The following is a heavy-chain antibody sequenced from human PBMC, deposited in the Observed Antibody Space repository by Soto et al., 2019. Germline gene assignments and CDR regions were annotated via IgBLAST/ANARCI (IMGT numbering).Heavy chain of an antibody. J-gene: IGHJ4*02. CDR3: ARQLTLVIAAEIDY. V-gene: IGHV4-39*01. Sequence: SETLSLTCTVSGGSISSSSYYWGWIRQPPGKGLEWIGSIYYSGSTYYNPSLKSRVTISVDTSKNQFSLKLSSVTAADTAVYYCARQLTLVIAAEIDYWGQGTLVTVSS. D-gene: IGHD6-13*01. CDR1: GGSISSSSYY. CDR2: IYYSGST.